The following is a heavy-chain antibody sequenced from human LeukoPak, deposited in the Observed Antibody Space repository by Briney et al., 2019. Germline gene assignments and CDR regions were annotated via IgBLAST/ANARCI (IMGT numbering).Heavy chain of an antibody. V-gene: IGHV4-30-2*01. J-gene: IGHJ5*02. CDR3: ARGPYTTVVALGNWFDP. CDR1: GGSISSGGYS. Sequence: SETLSLTCAVSGGSISSGGYSWSWIRQPPGKGLEWIGDIYHSGSTYYNPSLKSRVTISVDRSKNQFSLKLSSVTAADTAVYYCARGPYTTVVALGNWFDPWGEGSLVTVSS. CDR2: IYHSGST. D-gene: IGHD4-11*01.